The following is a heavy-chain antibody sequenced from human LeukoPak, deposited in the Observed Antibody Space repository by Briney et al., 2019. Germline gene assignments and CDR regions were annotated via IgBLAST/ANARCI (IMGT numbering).Heavy chain of an antibody. D-gene: IGHD1-26*01. CDR1: GGSFSGYY. J-gene: IGHJ4*02. V-gene: IGHV4-34*01. CDR2: INHSGST. CDR3: ARKEALGSGSFDY. Sequence: SETLSLTCAVYGGSFSGYYWSWLRQPPGKGLEWIGEINHSGSTNYNPSLTSRVTISVDTSKNQFSLKLSSVTAADTAVYYCARKEALGSGSFDYWGQGTLITVSS.